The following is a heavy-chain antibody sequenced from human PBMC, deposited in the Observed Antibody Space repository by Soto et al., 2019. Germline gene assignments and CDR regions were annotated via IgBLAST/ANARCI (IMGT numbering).Heavy chain of an antibody. V-gene: IGHV4-61*01. Sequence: PSETLSLTCTVSGGSVSSGNYYWSWIRQPPGKGLEWIGFIYYTGSTSYNPSLKSRVTISIDTSKNQFSLKLTSVTAADTAVYYCASALYCSGGSCSFDLCGQGTLVTVPS. J-gene: IGHJ5*02. CDR2: IYYTGST. CDR3: ASALYCSGGSCSFDL. D-gene: IGHD2-15*01. CDR1: GGSVSSGNYY.